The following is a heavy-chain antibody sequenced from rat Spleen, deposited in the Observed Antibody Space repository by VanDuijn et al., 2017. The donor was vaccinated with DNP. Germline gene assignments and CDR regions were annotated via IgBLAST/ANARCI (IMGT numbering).Heavy chain of an antibody. V-gene: IGHV5-25*01. CDR3: ARHYGGYSYYWYFDF. D-gene: IGHD1-11*01. CDR2: MSPTTRSS. J-gene: IGHJ1*01. CDR1: GFSFRDYD. Sequence: EVQLVESGGGLVQPGRSLRLSCVASGFSFRDYDMAWVRQAPTKGLEWVACMSPTTRSSYYRDSVRGRFTISRDNAKSTLYLQMDSLRSEDTATYYCARHYGGYSYYWYFDFWGPGTMVTVSS.